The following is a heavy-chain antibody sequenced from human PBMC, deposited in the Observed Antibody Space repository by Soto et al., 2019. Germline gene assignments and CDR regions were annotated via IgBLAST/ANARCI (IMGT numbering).Heavy chain of an antibody. CDR3: ARSGGEYDISWYYYGMDV. Sequence: PSETLSLTCTVSGCSISSYYWNWIRQPPGKGLEWIGYIYYSGSTTYNPSLKSRVTIAVDTYKNQFSLKLSSVTAADTDVYYCARSGGEYDISWYYYGMDVWGQGTTVTVSS. D-gene: IGHD3-9*01. CDR2: IYYSGST. V-gene: IGHV4-59*08. CDR1: GCSISSYY. J-gene: IGHJ6*02.